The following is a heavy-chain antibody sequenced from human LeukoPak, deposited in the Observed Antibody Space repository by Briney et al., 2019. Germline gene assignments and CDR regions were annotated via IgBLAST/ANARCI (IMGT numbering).Heavy chain of an antibody. V-gene: IGHV1-18*01. D-gene: IGHD3-3*01. Sequence: ASVKVSCKASGYTFTSYGISWVRQAPGQGLEWMGWISAYNDNTNYPQKLQGRVTMTTDTSTSTAYMELRSLRSDDTAVYYCARDSLLRGYDFWSGYYTLMFDYWGQGTLVTVSS. J-gene: IGHJ4*02. CDR1: GYTFTSYG. CDR2: ISAYNDNT. CDR3: ARDSLLRGYDFWSGYYTLMFDY.